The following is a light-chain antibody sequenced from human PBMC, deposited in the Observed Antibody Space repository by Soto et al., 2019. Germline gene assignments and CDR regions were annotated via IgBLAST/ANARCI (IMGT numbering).Light chain of an antibody. Sequence: QSALTQPASVSGSPGQSITISCTGTSSDVGGYNHVSWYQQHPGKAPKLMIYEVRNRPSGVSDRFSAFKSGNTASLTISGLQAEDEADYYCSSYASTSSYLFGTGTKLTVL. J-gene: IGLJ1*01. V-gene: IGLV2-14*01. CDR1: SSDVGGYNH. CDR2: EVR. CDR3: SSYASTSSYL.